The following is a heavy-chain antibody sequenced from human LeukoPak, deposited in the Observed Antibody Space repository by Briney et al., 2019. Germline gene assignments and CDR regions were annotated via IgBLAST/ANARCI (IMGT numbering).Heavy chain of an antibody. D-gene: IGHD6-19*01. V-gene: IGHV3-33*01. Sequence: GRSLRLSCAASGFTFSTYGMHWVRQAPGKGLEWVAVIWYDGSNTYYADSVRGRFTISRDNSKNTLYLQINSLTAEDTAVFYCARGSSSGWYYFDYWGQGTLVTVSS. J-gene: IGHJ4*02. CDR1: GFTFSTYG. CDR3: ARGSSSGWYYFDY. CDR2: IWYDGSNT.